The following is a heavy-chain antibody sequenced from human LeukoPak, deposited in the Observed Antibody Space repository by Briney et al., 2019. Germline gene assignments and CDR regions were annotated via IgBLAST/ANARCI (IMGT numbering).Heavy chain of an antibody. CDR2: INRSGST. CDR1: GGSFSGYY. CDR3: ARGRLRITMVRPQGNYGMDV. J-gene: IGHJ6*02. D-gene: IGHD3-10*01. V-gene: IGHV4-34*01. Sequence: SETLSLTCAVYGGSFSGYYWSWIRQPPGKGLEWIGEINRSGSTNYNPSLKSRVTISVDTSKNQFSLKLSSVTAADTAVYYCARGRLRITMVRPQGNYGMDVWGQGTTVTVSS.